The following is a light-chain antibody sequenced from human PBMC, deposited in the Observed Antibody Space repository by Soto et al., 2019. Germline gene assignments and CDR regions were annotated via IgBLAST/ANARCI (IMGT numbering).Light chain of an antibody. J-gene: IGKJ5*01. V-gene: IGKV3-15*01. Sequence: EIVMTQSPATLSVSPGERATLSCRASQSVSSNLAWYQQKPGQAPRLLIYGASTRATGIPARFSGSGSGTDLTLTITSLQPEDFATYYCHQSYGTPITFGQGTRLAIK. CDR1: QSVSSN. CDR3: HQSYGTPIT. CDR2: GAS.